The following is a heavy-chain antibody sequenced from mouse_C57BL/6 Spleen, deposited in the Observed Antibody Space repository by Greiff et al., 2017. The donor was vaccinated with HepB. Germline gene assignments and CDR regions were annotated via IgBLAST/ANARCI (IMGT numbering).Heavy chain of an antibody. CDR3: ARGNWDVDY. Sequence: EVQLQQSGPELVKPGASVKISCKASGYTFTDYYMNWVKQSHGQSLEWIGDINPNNGGTSYNQKFKGKATLTVDKSSSTAYMELRSLTSEDSAVYYCARGNWDVDYWGQGTTLTVSS. D-gene: IGHD4-1*01. CDR2: INPNNGGT. CDR1: GYTFTDYY. J-gene: IGHJ2*01. V-gene: IGHV1-26*01.